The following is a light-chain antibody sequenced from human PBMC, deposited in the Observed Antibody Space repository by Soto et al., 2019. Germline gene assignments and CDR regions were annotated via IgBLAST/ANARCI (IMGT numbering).Light chain of an antibody. CDR3: QQYNNWPPWT. V-gene: IGKV3-15*01. Sequence: EIVMTQSPATLSVSPGERATLSCRASQSVSNNLAWYQQKPGQAPSLLIYGASTRANGIPARFSGSGSGTECTLTISSLQSEDFAVYSCQQYNNWPPWTFGQGTKVEIK. J-gene: IGKJ1*01. CDR1: QSVSNN. CDR2: GAS.